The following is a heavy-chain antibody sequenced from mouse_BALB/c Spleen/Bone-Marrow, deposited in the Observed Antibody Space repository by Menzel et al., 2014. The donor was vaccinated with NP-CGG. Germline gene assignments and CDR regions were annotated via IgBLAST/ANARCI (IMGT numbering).Heavy chain of an antibody. J-gene: IGHJ3*01. CDR3: ARLDLFAY. CDR2: IDPANGYS. V-gene: IGHV14-3*02. Sequence: VQLQQPGAEIVKLGASVRLSCTASGFNIKDTYMHWVKQRPEQGLEWIGRIDPANGYSIYDPKFQGKATITADTSSNTAYLQLSSLTSEDTAVYYCARLDLFAYWAQGTLVTVSA. CDR1: GFNIKDTY.